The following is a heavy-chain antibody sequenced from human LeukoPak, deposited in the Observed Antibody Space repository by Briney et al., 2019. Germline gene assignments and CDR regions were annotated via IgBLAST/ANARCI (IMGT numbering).Heavy chain of an antibody. Sequence: ASVKVSCKASGYTFTIYGISWVRQAPGQGLEWMGWINTYNGNTNYAQKFQGRVTMTTDTSTSTAYMELRSLRSDDTAVYYCARNSPRDIAGRQFLPGVLALLSQCDNCFDPWGQGTLVSVSS. D-gene: IGHD3-3*02. CDR1: GYTFTIYG. V-gene: IGHV1-18*04. CDR3: ARNSPRDIAGRQFLPGVLALLSQCDNCFDP. J-gene: IGHJ5*02. CDR2: INTYNGNT.